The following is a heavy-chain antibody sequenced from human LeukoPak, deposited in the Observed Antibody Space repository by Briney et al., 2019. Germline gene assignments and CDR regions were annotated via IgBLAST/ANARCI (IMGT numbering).Heavy chain of an antibody. CDR3: GMSGDRVPLQDDVFDV. D-gene: IGHD1-26*01. CDR1: GYSFTSYC. V-gene: IGHV5-51*01. CDR2: IYPGDSGP. Sequence: GASLQISCQVSGYSFTSYCIGWARPMPGKGLEWMGIIYPGDSGPTYSPSFQGQVTISVDKSINTAYLQWTSLQASDTAMYYCGMSGDRVPLQDDVFDVWGQGTMVTVST. J-gene: IGHJ3*01.